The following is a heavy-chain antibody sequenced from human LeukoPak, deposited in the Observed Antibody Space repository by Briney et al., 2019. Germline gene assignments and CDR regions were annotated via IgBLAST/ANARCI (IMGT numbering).Heavy chain of an antibody. CDR2: IYYSGST. CDR1: GGSISSYY. Sequence: SETLSLTCTVSGGSISSYYWSWIRQPPGKGLEWIGYIYYSGSTNYNPSLKSRVTILVDTSKNQFSLKLSSVTAADTAVYYCAREALIVEMATARPYYFDYWGQGTLVTVSS. V-gene: IGHV4-59*01. J-gene: IGHJ4*02. D-gene: IGHD5-24*01. CDR3: AREALIVEMATARPYYFDY.